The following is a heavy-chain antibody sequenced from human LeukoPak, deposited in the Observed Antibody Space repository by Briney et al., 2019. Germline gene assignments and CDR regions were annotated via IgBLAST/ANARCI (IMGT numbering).Heavy chain of an antibody. CDR1: GYTFSRYS. V-gene: IGHV3-21*01. D-gene: IGHD3-22*01. CDR2: ISVGSNYI. CDR3: ARLRRNSDRSGYYYYYDY. J-gene: IGHJ4*02. Sequence: GGSLRLSCAASGYTFSRYSINSVRQAPGKGLEWVSSISVGSNYIYYADSVRGRFSISRDDARNSLYLQMDSLRGDDTAVYYCARLRRNSDRSGYYYYYDYWGQGTLVTVSS.